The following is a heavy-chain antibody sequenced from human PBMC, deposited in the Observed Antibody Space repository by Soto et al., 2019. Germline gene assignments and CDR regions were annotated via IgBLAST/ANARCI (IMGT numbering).Heavy chain of an antibody. CDR1: GGSISSGGYS. J-gene: IGHJ6*02. Sequence: SETLSLTCAVSGGSISSGGYSWSWIRQPPGKGLEWFGYMYHSGSTNYNPSLKSRVTISVDTSKNQFSLKLSSVTAADTAVYYCARGPYCSSTSCYFYYYYGMDVWGQGTTVTVSS. D-gene: IGHD2-2*01. CDR2: MYHSGST. CDR3: ARGPYCSSTSCYFYYYYGMDV. V-gene: IGHV4-30-2*01.